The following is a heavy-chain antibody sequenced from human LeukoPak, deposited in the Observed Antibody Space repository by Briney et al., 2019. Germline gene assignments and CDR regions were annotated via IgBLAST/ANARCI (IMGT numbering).Heavy chain of an antibody. V-gene: IGHV3-38-3*01. D-gene: IGHD3-22*01. CDR3: KKDNGLRYYDSSGYPYHFDY. CDR1: GFTFSSYS. J-gene: IGHJ4*02. Sequence: GGSLRLSCAASGFTFSSYSMNWVRQAPGKGLEWVSSISGGSTYYADSRKGRFTISRDNSKNTLHLQMNSLRAEDTAVYYCKKDNGLRYYDSSGYPYHFDYWGQGTLVTVSS. CDR2: ISGGST.